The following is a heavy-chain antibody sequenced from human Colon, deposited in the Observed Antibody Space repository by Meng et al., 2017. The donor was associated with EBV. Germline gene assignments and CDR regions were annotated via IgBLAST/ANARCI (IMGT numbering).Heavy chain of an antibody. V-gene: IGHV4-34*12. D-gene: IGHD2-8*02. CDR1: GGSLSGAY. Sequence: QVQRHRGGAGLLKPSETLSLPCAVNGGSLSGAYWNWIRQPPGKGREWIGEIIHGGSPSYNPSLKSRVTISIDTSKNQLSLMLSSVTAADTAVYYCARRPTGIDYWGQGTLVTVSS. J-gene: IGHJ4*02. CDR2: IIHGGSP. CDR3: ARRPTGIDY.